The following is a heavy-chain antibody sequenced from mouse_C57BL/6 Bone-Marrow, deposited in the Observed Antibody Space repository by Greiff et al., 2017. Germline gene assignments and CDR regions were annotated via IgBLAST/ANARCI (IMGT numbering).Heavy chain of an antibody. V-gene: IGHV1-64*01. J-gene: IGHJ2*01. CDR1: GYTFTSYW. CDR2: IPPNSGRT. CDR3: TREDPYYYGSSPNYFDY. Sequence: QVQLQQPGAELVKPGASVKLSCKASGYTFTSYWMHWVKQRPGQGLEWIGMIPPNSGRTNYNEKFKSKATLTVDKSSSTAYMQLNSLTSEDSAVYHCTREDPYYYGSSPNYFDYWGQGTTLTVSS. D-gene: IGHD1-1*01.